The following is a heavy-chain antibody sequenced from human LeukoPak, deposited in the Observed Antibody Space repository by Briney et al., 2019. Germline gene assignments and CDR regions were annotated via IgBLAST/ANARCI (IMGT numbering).Heavy chain of an antibody. Sequence: GGSLRLSCAASGFTFSSYSMNCVRQAPGKGLEWVSYLSSSSNTIYYADSVKGRFTISRDNAKNSLYLQMNSLRAEDTAVYYCARDRAAGAYPWYFDYWGQGTLVTVSS. J-gene: IGHJ4*02. CDR1: GFTFSSYS. CDR3: ARDRAAGAYPWYFDY. CDR2: LSSSSNTI. D-gene: IGHD3-16*01. V-gene: IGHV3-48*01.